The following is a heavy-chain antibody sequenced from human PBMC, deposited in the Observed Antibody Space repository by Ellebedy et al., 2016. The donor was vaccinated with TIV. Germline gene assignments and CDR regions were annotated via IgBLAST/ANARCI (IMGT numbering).Heavy chain of an antibody. CDR1: GFSSSTYW. D-gene: IGHD3-16*01. Sequence: GESLKISCAASGFSSSTYWMFWVRQAPGKGLVWVSRINTDGTITDYADSVKGRFTISRDNAKNTLYLQMNSLRADDTAVYYCARDYWGYWGQGTLVTVSS. J-gene: IGHJ4*02. CDR3: ARDYWGY. V-gene: IGHV3-74*01. CDR2: INTDGTIT.